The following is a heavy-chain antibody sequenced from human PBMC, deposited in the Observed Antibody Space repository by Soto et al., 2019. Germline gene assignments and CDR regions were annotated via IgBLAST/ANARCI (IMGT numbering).Heavy chain of an antibody. D-gene: IGHD5-12*01. CDR3: ARERIGNEEWLRLRRNRYYYYGMDV. Sequence: GGSLRLSCAASGFTVSSNYMSWVRQAPGKGLEWVSVIYSGGSTYYADSVKGRFTISRDNSKNTLYLQMNSLRAEDTAVYYCARERIGNEEWLRLRRNRYYYYGMDVWGQGTTVTVSS. CDR1: GFTVSSNY. CDR2: IYSGGST. J-gene: IGHJ6*02. V-gene: IGHV3-53*01.